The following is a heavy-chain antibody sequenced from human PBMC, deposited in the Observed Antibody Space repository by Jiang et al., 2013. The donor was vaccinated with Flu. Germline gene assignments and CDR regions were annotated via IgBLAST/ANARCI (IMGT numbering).Heavy chain of an antibody. CDR3: ARDREYSSGWYYFAY. V-gene: IGHV3-48*02. D-gene: IGHD6-19*01. CDR2: ISSSSGNI. J-gene: IGHJ4*01. Sequence: VQLLESGGGLVQPGGSLRLSCAASGFTFNSYNMNWVRQAPGKGLEWVSYISSSSGNIYYADSVKGRFTISRDNAKNSLFLQMNRLRDEDTAVYYCARDREYSSGWYYFAY. CDR1: GFTFNSYN.